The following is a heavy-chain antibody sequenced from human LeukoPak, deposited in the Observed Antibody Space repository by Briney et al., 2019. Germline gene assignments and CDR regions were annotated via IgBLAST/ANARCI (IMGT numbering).Heavy chain of an antibody. CDR3: HDFWGSFDY. V-gene: IGHV3-30*04. CDR2: ISYDGSNK. Sequence: TGGSLRLSCAASGFTFSSYAMHWVRQAPGKGLEWVAVISYDGSNKYYADSVKGRFTISRDNSKNTLYLQMNSLRADDTAVYYCHDFWGSFDYWGQGTLVTVSS. CDR1: GFTFSSYA. J-gene: IGHJ4*02. D-gene: IGHD3-3*01.